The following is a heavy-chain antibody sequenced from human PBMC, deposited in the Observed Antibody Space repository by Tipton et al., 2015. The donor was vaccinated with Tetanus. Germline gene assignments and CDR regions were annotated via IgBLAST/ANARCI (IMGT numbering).Heavy chain of an antibody. Sequence: QLVQSGAEAKKPGESLKISCRGSGYSFSSYWIAWVRQVPGKGLEWMGIFFPGDSESRYSPSFHGQVTMSGDNSIRTAYLQWNSLRASASATYYCAKVSAPGTIATGNFDYWGQGTPVTVSS. CDR1: GYSFSSYW. CDR2: FFPGDSES. CDR3: AKVSAPGTIATGNFDY. V-gene: IGHV5-51*01. J-gene: IGHJ4*02. D-gene: IGHD1-1*01.